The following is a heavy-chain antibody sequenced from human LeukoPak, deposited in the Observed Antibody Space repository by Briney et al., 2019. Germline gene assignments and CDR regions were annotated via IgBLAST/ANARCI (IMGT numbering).Heavy chain of an antibody. CDR3: ARVWRTAMVGGTWDWFDP. CDR1: GATFSSYA. J-gene: IGHJ5*02. Sequence: ASVKVSCKASGATFSSYAISWVRQAPGQGLEWKGGIIPIFGTANYAQKFQGRVTITADKSTSTAYMELSSLRSEDTAVYYCARVWRTAMVGGTWDWFDPWGQGTLVTVSS. CDR2: IIPIFGTA. D-gene: IGHD5-18*01. V-gene: IGHV1-69*06.